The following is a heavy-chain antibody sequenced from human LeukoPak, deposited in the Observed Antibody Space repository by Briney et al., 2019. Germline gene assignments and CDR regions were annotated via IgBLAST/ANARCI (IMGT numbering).Heavy chain of an antibody. CDR1: GFTFSSYS. J-gene: IGHJ6*02. D-gene: IGHD3-10*01. CDR2: ISSSSSTI. V-gene: IGHV3-48*01. Sequence: GGSLRLSCAASGFTFSSYSMNWVRQAPGKGLEWVSYISSSSSTIYYADSVKGRFTISRDNAKNSLYLQMNSLRAEDTALYYCAKDGSGSYYSQYYYYGMDVWGQGTTVTVSS. CDR3: AKDGSGSYYSQYYYYGMDV.